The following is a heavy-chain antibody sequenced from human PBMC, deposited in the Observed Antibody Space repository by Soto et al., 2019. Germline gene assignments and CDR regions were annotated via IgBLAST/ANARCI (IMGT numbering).Heavy chain of an antibody. D-gene: IGHD6-6*01. J-gene: IGHJ4*02. CDR1: GFTFSSYG. Sequence: QVQLVESGGGVVQPGRSLRLSCAASGFTFSSYGMHWVRQAPGKGLEWVAVIWYDGSNKYYADSVKGRFTISRDNSKNTRYLQRNSLRAEDTAVYYCAREGIAARRLDYWGQGTLVTVSS. V-gene: IGHV3-33*01. CDR3: AREGIAARRLDY. CDR2: IWYDGSNK.